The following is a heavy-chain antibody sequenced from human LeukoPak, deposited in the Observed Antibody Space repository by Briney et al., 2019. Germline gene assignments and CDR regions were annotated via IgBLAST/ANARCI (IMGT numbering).Heavy chain of an antibody. J-gene: IGHJ4*02. CDR2: IYSGGFT. CDR3: AGIQLDTFDY. CDR1: GFTVSSNY. Sequence: GGSLRLSFAASGFTVSSNYMNWVSQAPGKRLEWVSVIYSGGFTYYADSVKGRFTISRDNSKNTLYLQMNSLRAEDTAVYYCAGIQLDTFDYWGQGTLVTVSS. V-gene: IGHV3-66*01. D-gene: IGHD1-1*01.